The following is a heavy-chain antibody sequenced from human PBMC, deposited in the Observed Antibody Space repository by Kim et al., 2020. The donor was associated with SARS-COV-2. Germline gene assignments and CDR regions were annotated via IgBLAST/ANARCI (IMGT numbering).Heavy chain of an antibody. Sequence: SETLSLTCTVSGGSISSGDYYWSWIRQPPGKGLEWIGYIYYSGSTYYNPSLKSRVTISVDTSKNQFSLKLSSVTAADTAVYYCARGATSGSYEAAGGFDYWGQGTLVTVSS. CDR1: GGSISSGDYY. CDR3: ARGATSGSYEAAGGFDY. CDR2: IYYSGST. J-gene: IGHJ4*02. V-gene: IGHV4-30-4*01. D-gene: IGHD3-10*01.